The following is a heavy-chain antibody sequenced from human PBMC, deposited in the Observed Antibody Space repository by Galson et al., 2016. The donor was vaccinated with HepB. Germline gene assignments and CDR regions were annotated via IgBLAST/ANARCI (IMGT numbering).Heavy chain of an antibody. Sequence: SLRLSCAAFGFTFSDYYIAWIRQAPGKGLEWVSYIGGSGSYTNYADSVKGRFTISRDNAKNSLYLQMYSLRAEDTAVYYCARVGEFSGSCSDHWGQGTLVTVSS. CDR2: IGGSGSYT. CDR3: ARVGEFSGSCSDH. D-gene: IGHD1-26*01. J-gene: IGHJ4*02. V-gene: IGHV3-11*06. CDR1: GFTFSDYY.